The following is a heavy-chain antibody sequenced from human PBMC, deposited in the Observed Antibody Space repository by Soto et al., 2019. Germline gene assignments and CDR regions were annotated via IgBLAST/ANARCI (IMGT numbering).Heavy chain of an antibody. CDR1: GFTFSKYG. CDR2: ISPDGGNK. CDR3: VRVLDRTISRDYDYAIDF. V-gene: IGHV3-30*03. D-gene: IGHD3-22*01. Sequence: GGSLRLSCVGSGFTFSKYGMHWVRQAPGRGLEWVAVISPDGGNKYSGGSVKGRFTVSRDNSKTTLSLQMNSLRAEDTATYYCVRVLDRTISRDYDYAIDFWGQGSMVTVSS. J-gene: IGHJ6*02.